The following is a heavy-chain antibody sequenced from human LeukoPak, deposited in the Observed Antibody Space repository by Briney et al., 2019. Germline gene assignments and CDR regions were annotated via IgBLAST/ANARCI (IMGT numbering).Heavy chain of an antibody. V-gene: IGHV3-30*04. D-gene: IGHD3-10*01. Sequence: PGRSLRLSCAASGFTFSSYAMHWVRQAPGKGLEWVAVISYDGSNKYYADSVKGRFTISRDNSKNTLYLQMNSLRAEDTAVYYCAKNTMVYYYMDVWGKGTTVTVSS. CDR3: AKNTMVYYYMDV. CDR2: ISYDGSNK. CDR1: GFTFSSYA. J-gene: IGHJ6*03.